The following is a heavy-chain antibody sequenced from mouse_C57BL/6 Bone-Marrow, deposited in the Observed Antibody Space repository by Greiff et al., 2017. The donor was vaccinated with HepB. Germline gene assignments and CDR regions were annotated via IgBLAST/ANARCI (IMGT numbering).Heavy chain of an antibody. CDR1: GFTFSDYY. J-gene: IGHJ1*03. Sequence: EVQRVESEGGLVQPGSSMKLSCTASGFTFSDYYMAWVRQVPEKGLEWVANINYDGSSTYYLDSLKSRFIISRDNAKNILYLQMSSLKSEDTATYYCARENYYGSSYDFDVWGTGTTVTVSS. D-gene: IGHD1-1*01. CDR3: ARENYYGSSYDFDV. CDR2: INYDGSST. V-gene: IGHV5-16*01.